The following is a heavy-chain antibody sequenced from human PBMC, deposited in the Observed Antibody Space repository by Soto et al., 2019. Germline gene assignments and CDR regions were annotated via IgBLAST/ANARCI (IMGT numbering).Heavy chain of an antibody. CDR1: GYTFTSYA. CDR3: ARGFSGGDAAWFDP. J-gene: IGHJ5*02. CDR2: INAGNGNT. D-gene: IGHD2-21*02. Sequence: QVQLVQSGAEVKKPGASVKVSFKASGYTFTSYAMHWVRQAPGQRLEWMGWINAGNGNTKYSQKFQGRVTITRDTSASTAYMELSSLRSEDTAVYYCARGFSGGDAAWFDPWGQGSLVTVSS. V-gene: IGHV1-3*01.